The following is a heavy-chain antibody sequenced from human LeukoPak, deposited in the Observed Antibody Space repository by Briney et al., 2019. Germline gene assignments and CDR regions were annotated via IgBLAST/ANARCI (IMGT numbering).Heavy chain of an antibody. CDR1: GGSISSSSYY. CDR3: ARQKNWNYDY. J-gene: IGHJ4*02. D-gene: IGHD1-7*01. V-gene: IGHV4-39*01. CDR2: IYYSGST. Sequence: PSETLSLTRTVSGGSISSSSYYWGWIRQPPGKGLEWIGSIYYSGSTYYNPSLKSRVTISVDTSKNQFSLKLCSVTAADTAVYYCARQKNWNYDYWGQGTLVTVSS.